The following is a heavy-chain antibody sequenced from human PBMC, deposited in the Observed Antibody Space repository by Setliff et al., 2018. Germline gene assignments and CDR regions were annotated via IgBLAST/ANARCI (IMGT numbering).Heavy chain of an antibody. Sequence: PSETLSLTCTVSGGSISSSSYYWGWIRQPPGKGLEWIGSIYHSGSTYYNPSLKSRVTMSIDTSKNQFSLKLNSVTAADMAVYYCAREQWLDPPGYYYMDVWAKGTTVTVSS. CDR2: IYHSGST. D-gene: IGHD6-19*01. CDR3: AREQWLDPPGYYYMDV. CDR1: GGSISSSSYY. J-gene: IGHJ6*03. V-gene: IGHV4-39*07.